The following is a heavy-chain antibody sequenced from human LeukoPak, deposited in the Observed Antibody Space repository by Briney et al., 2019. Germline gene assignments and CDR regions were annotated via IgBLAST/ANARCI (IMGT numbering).Heavy chain of an antibody. CDR2: IRYDGSNE. CDR1: GFTFSNCG. Sequence: GGSLRLSCATSGFTFSNCGMHWVRQAPGKGLEWVAFIRYDGSNEYYADSVKGRFTISRDNSKNTLYLQMNSLKTEDTAVYYCTTSYGDYVYYYYGVDVWGQGTTVTVSS. D-gene: IGHD4-17*01. V-gene: IGHV3-30*02. CDR3: TTSYGDYVYYYYGVDV. J-gene: IGHJ6*02.